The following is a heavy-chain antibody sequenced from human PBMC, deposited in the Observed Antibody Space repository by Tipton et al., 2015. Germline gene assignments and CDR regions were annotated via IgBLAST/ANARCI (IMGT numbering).Heavy chain of an antibody. V-gene: IGHV3-11*04. CDR1: GFTFSNYY. CDR2: IDSSGRTI. J-gene: IGHJ4*02. D-gene: IGHD6-13*01. CDR3: AREMCVHREGAAAGAFDF. Sequence: SLRLSCAASGFTFSNYYMSWIRQAPGKGLEWLSYIDSSGRTIYYTDSVKGRFTISRDNSKNSLYLQMNSLRAEDTAVYYCAREMCVHREGAAAGAFDFWGQGTLVTVSS.